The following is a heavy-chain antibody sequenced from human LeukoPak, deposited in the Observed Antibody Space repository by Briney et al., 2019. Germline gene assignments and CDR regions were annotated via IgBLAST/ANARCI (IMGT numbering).Heavy chain of an antibody. D-gene: IGHD3-10*02. V-gene: IGHV4-61*02. CDR3: VREGFMSVDV. J-gene: IGHJ6*04. CDR1: GDSIGIGGHC. CDR2: FHSSGST. Sequence: SETLSLICTVSGDSIGIGGHCWGWIRQPAGKGLEWIGRFHSSGSTIYNPSLKSRGNILIDMSNNKLSLNLTSVTAADTAVYYCVREGFMSVDVWGSGTTVIVSS.